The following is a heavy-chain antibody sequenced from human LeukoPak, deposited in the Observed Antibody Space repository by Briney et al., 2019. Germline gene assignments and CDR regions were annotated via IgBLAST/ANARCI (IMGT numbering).Heavy chain of an antibody. D-gene: IGHD3-3*02. V-gene: IGHV1-2*02. Sequence: GASVKVSCKASGYTFTAYYMHWVRQAPGRGLEWMGWVNPNNGGTSFSQKFQGRVTMTRDTSINTAYMELSRLTSDDTAVYYCARLAISATSDYWGQGTLVTVSS. J-gene: IGHJ4*02. CDR2: VNPNNGGT. CDR1: GYTFTAYY. CDR3: ARLAISATSDY.